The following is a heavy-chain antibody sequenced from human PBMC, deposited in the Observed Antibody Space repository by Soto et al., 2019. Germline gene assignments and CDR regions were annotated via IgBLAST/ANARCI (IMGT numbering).Heavy chain of an antibody. V-gene: IGHV4-31*03. D-gene: IGHD3-22*01. Sequence: QVQLQESGPGLVKPSQTLSLTCTVSGDSISSGGYYWSWIRQHPEKGLEWIGYIYYTGSTFYNPSLKSRVTISVDTSNNEVSLRLSSVTAADTAVYYCARGMEKYESSGNIWGQGTMVTVSS. CDR1: GDSISSGGYY. J-gene: IGHJ3*02. CDR3: ARGMEKYESSGNI. CDR2: IYYTGST.